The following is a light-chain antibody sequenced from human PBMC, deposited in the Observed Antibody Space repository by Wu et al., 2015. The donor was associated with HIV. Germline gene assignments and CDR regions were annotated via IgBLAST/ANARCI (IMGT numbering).Light chain of an antibody. CDR1: QSVNTNY. V-gene: IGKV3-20*01. Sequence: IVLTQSPGTLSLSPGERATLSCRASQSVNTNYLAWYQQKPGQTPRLLIYGVTSRATGIPDRFSGSGSGTDFTLTISGLEPEDFAMYFCQQYASSPLTFGGGTKVEIK. CDR3: QQYASSPLT. CDR2: GVT. J-gene: IGKJ4*01.